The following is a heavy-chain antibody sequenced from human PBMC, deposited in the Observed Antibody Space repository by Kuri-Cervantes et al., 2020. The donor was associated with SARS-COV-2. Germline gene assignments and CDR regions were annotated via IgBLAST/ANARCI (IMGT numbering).Heavy chain of an antibody. Sequence: SQTLSLTCAVYGGSLSGYYWSWIRQPPGKGLEWIGEIDHSGNTNYNPSLKSRVTISVDTSKNQFSLKLSSVTAADTAVYYCARVLAARPGVVDYWGQGTLVTVSS. CDR2: IDHSGNT. CDR1: GGSLSGYY. D-gene: IGHD6-6*01. CDR3: ARVLAARPGVVDY. J-gene: IGHJ4*02. V-gene: IGHV4-34*01.